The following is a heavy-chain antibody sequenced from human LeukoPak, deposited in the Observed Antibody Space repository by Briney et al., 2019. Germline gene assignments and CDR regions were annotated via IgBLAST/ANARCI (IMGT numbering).Heavy chain of an antibody. CDR1: GFNFSIYS. CDR3: VKDLGSSIRNPTFDY. D-gene: IGHD2-2*01. J-gene: IGHJ4*02. V-gene: IGHV3-48*04. CDR2: ITRSSTTI. Sequence: PGGSLRLSCAASGFNFSIYSMNWVRQAPGKGLEWVSYITRSSTTIYYADFVKGRFTISRDNAKNSLYLQMKSLRAEDTALYYCVKDLGSSIRNPTFDYWGQGTLVTVSS.